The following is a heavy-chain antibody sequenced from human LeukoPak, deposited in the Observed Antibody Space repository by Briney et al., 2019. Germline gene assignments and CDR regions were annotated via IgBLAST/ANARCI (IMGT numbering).Heavy chain of an antibody. CDR1: GFTFSYYW. Sequence: GGSLRLSCAASGFTFSYYWMSWVRQAPGKGLEWVANIKQDGTDKYYVDSVRGRFTISRDNAKNSLYLQMNSLRAEDTAIYYCARDDYGETFDYWGQGTLVTVSS. J-gene: IGHJ4*02. D-gene: IGHD4-17*01. CDR2: IKQDGTDK. V-gene: IGHV3-7*03. CDR3: ARDDYGETFDY.